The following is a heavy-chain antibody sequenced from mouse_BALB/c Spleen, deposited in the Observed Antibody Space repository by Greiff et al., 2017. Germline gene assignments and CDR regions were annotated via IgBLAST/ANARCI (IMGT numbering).Heavy chain of an antibody. CDR2: IWGGGST. CDR1: GFSLTDYG. V-gene: IGHV2-6-5*01. D-gene: IGHD2-1*01. CDR3: AKHSGNYPYAMDY. Sequence: VKLMESGPGLVAPSQSLSITCTVSGFSLTDYGVSWIRQPPGKGLEWLGVIWGGGSTYYNSAIKSRLSISKDNSKSQVFLKMNSLQTDDTAMYYCAKHSGNYPYAMDYWGQGTSVTVSS. J-gene: IGHJ4*01.